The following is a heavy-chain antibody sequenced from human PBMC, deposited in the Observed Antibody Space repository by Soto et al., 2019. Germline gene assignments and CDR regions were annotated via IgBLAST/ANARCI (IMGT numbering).Heavy chain of an antibody. D-gene: IGHD2-2*01. CDR1: GGSISSYY. CDR3: ARGYCITTSCYDWFDP. Sequence: SETLSLTCTVSGGSISSYYWSWIRQPPGKGLEWIGYIYYSGSTNYNPSLKSRVTISVDTSKNQFSLKLSSVTAADTAVYYCARGYCITTSCYDWFDPWGQGTLVTVSS. V-gene: IGHV4-59*01. CDR2: IYYSGST. J-gene: IGHJ5*02.